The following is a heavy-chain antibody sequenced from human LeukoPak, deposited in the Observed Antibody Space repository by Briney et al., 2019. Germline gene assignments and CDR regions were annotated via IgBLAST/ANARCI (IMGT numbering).Heavy chain of an antibody. Sequence: SETLSLTCAVYGVSFSGYYWSWIRQPPGKGLEWIGGINHSGSTNYNPSLKSRVTISVDTSKNQFSLKLSSVTAADTAVYYCARGQQWLVLSFDYWGQGTLVTVSS. J-gene: IGHJ4*02. CDR2: INHSGST. CDR1: GVSFSGYY. D-gene: IGHD6-19*01. V-gene: IGHV4-34*01. CDR3: ARGQQWLVLSFDY.